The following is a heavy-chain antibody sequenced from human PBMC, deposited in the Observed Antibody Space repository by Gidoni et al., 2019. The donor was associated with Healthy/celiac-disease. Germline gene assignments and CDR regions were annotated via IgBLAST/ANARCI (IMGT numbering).Heavy chain of an antibody. V-gene: IGHV4-38-2*02. CDR3: ARDLRRITGTTAFDY. CDR1: GYSISSGYY. Sequence: QVQLQESGPGLVKPSETLSLTCTVSGYSISSGYYWGWIRQPPGKGLEWIGSIYHSGSTYYNPSLKSRVTISVDTSKNQFSLKLSSVTAADTAVYYCARDLRRITGTTAFDYWGQGTLVTVSS. J-gene: IGHJ4*02. D-gene: IGHD1-7*01. CDR2: IYHSGST.